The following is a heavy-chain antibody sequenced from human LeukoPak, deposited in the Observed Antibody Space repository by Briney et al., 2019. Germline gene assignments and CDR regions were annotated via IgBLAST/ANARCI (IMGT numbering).Heavy chain of an antibody. CDR1: GFSFSGSG. CDR2: IRTKTNGYAT. Sequence: GGSPRLSCAASGFSFSGSGMYWVRQAAGKGLEWVGRIRTKTNGYATTYAASVKGRFTISRDDSKNTAYLQMNSLKTEDTAVYYCTSNSDYGGAGYGYWGQGTLVTVSS. V-gene: IGHV3-73*01. D-gene: IGHD4-23*01. CDR3: TSNSDYGGAGYGY. J-gene: IGHJ4*02.